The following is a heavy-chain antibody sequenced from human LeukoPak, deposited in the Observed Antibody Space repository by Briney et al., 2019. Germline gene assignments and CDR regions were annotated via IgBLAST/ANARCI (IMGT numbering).Heavy chain of an antibody. V-gene: IGHV3-30*18. CDR2: ISYDGNSQ. D-gene: IGHD1-1*01. Sequence: PGGSLRLSCAASGFSFSNYGMNWARQAPGRGLEWVAAISYDGNSQHYGAPVKGRFTISRDNSKNTVYLQINTLRTDDAAIYYCAKPYPTLTTSAVLDNWGQGTLVTVSS. J-gene: IGHJ4*02. CDR1: GFSFSNYG. CDR3: AKPYPTLTTSAVLDN.